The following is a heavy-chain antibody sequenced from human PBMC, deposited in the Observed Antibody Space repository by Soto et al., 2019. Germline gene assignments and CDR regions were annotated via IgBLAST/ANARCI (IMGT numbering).Heavy chain of an antibody. J-gene: IGHJ6*03. Sequence: QVQLVQSGAEVKKPGSSVKVSCRASGGTFSSYTISWVRQAPGQGLEWMGRIIPILGIANYAQKFQGRVTITADNSTSTAYMELSSIRAEDTVGYYCAGLRVAYCSGGSGDPPPAGDYYYYYMDVWGKGTTVTVSS. D-gene: IGHD2-15*01. CDR2: IIPILGIA. V-gene: IGHV1-69*02. CDR1: GGTFSSYT. CDR3: AGLRVAYCSGGSGDPPPAGDYYYYYMDV.